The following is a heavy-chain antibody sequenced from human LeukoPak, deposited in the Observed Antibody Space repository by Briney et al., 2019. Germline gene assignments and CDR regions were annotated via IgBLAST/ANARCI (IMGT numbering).Heavy chain of an antibody. CDR2: IDYRGST. CDR3: ARGEDSSSWYDY. V-gene: IGHV4-59*01. Sequence: PSETLSLTCTVSGGSMNNYYWSWIRQPPGKGMEYIGSIDYRGSTKYNPSLKSRVTISVDTSKNQFSLKLSSVTAADTAVYYCARGEDSSSWYDYWGQGTLVTVPS. J-gene: IGHJ4*02. CDR1: GGSMNNYY. D-gene: IGHD6-13*01.